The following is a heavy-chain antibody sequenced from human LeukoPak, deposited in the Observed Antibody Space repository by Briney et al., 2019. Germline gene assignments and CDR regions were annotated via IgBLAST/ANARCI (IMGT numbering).Heavy chain of an antibody. CDR3: ARGPEPRYSSSWYMD. V-gene: IGHV4-34*01. D-gene: IGHD6-13*01. Sequence: SETLSLTCAVYGGSFSGYYWSWIRQPPGKGLEWIGEINHSGSTNYNPSLKSRVTISVDTSKNQFSLKLSSVTAADTAVYYCARGPEPRYSSSWYMDRGQGTLVTVSS. J-gene: IGHJ4*02. CDR2: INHSGST. CDR1: GGSFSGYY.